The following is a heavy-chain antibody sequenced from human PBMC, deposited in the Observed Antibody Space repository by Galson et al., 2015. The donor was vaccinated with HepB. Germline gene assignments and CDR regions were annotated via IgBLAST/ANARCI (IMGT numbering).Heavy chain of an antibody. CDR3: ARDWGYYDILTGYPRSRKGTLDYYYGMDV. CDR1: GFTFSSYS. CDR2: ISSSSSTI. J-gene: IGHJ6*02. Sequence: SLRLSCAASGFTFSSYSMNWVRQAPGKGLEWVSYISSSSSTIYYADSVKGRFTISRDNAKNSLYLQMNSLRDEDTTVYYCARDWGYYDILTGYPRSRKGTLDYYYGMDVWGQGTTVTVSS. V-gene: IGHV3-48*02. D-gene: IGHD3-9*01.